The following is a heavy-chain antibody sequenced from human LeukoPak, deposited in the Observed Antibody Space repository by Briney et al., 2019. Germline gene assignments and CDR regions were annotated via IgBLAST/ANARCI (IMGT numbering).Heavy chain of an antibody. CDR3: AREVRYYGTGMDV. J-gene: IGHJ6*02. D-gene: IGHD3-10*01. Sequence: PGGSLRLSCAASGFTFSSYSMNWVRQAPGKGLEWVSSISSSSSYIYYADSVKGRFTISRGNAKNSLYLQMNSLRAEDTAVYYCAREVRYYGTGMDVWGQGTTVTVSS. V-gene: IGHV3-21*01. CDR2: ISSSSSYI. CDR1: GFTFSSYS.